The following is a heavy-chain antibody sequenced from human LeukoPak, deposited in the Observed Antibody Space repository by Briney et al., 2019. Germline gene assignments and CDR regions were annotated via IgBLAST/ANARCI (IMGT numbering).Heavy chain of an antibody. D-gene: IGHD3-10*01. Sequence: SETLSLTCTVSGGSIISTDDYWGWIRQPPGKGPEWIGSIYYTGSTYHNPSLKSRVTISVDTSKNQFSLKLSSVTAADTAVYYCAKCRRMVDAFDIWGQGTMVIVSS. J-gene: IGHJ3*02. CDR1: GGSIISTDDY. CDR2: IYYTGST. V-gene: IGHV4-39*07. CDR3: AKCRRMVDAFDI.